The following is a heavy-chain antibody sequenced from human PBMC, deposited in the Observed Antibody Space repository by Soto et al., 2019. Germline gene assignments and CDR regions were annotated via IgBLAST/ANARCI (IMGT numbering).Heavy chain of an antibody. V-gene: IGHV4-39*01. J-gene: IGHJ4*02. Sequence: SETLSLTCTVPGGSISSSSYYWGWIRQPPGKGLEWIGSIYYSGSTYYNPSLKNRVTISVETSKNQFSLKLSSVTAAETAVYYCASYYYDSSGYYYVPGVYWGQGTLVTVS. CDR3: ASYYYDSSGYYYVPGVY. CDR2: IYYSGST. CDR1: GGSISSSSYY. D-gene: IGHD3-22*01.